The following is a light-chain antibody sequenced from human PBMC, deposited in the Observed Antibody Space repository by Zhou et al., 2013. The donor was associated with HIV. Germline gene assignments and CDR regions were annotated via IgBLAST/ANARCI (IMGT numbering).Light chain of an antibody. CDR2: KAS. Sequence: DIQMTQSPSTLSASVGDRVTITCRASQSISNWLAWYQQKPGKAPKLLIYKASSLESGVPSRFSGSGSGTEFTLTISSLQPDDFATYYCHQLNNYPPTFGQGTKLDI. V-gene: IGKV1-5*03. CDR1: QSISNW. CDR3: HQLNNYPPT. J-gene: IGKJ2*01.